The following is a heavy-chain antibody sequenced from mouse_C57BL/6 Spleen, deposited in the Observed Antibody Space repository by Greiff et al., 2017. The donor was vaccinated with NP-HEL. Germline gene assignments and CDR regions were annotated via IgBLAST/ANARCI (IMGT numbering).Heavy chain of an antibody. CDR2: IDPSDSYT. D-gene: IGHD1-1*01. CDR3: ARVGSYYGSSHFDY. Sequence: QVQLQQPGAELVMPGASVKLSCKASGYTFTSYWMHWVKQRPGQGLEWIGEIDPSDSYTNYNQKFKGKSTLTVDKSSSTAYMQLSSLTSEDSAVYYCARVGSYYGSSHFDYWGQGTTLTVSS. V-gene: IGHV1-69*01. J-gene: IGHJ2*01. CDR1: GYTFTSYW.